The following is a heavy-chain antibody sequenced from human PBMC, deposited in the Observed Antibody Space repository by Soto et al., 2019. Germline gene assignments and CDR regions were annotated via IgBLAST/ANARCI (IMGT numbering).Heavy chain of an antibody. J-gene: IGHJ5*02. CDR2: ISAYNGNT. CDR3: ARESFYYEWFDP. V-gene: IGHV1-18*01. CDR1: GYTFTNFG. D-gene: IGHD3-3*01. Sequence: ASVKVSCKASGYTFTNFGISWVRQAPGQGLEWMGWISAYNGNTNYAQNFQGRVTMTTDTSTSTAYMELRSLRSDDTAVYYCARESFYYEWFDPWGQGTLVTVSS.